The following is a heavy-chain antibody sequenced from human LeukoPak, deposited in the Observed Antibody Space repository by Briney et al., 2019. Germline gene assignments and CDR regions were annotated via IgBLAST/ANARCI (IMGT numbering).Heavy chain of an antibody. J-gene: IGHJ3*02. CDR1: GGSIGSYY. CDR3: AGYGGNSDAFDI. D-gene: IGHD4-17*01. V-gene: IGHV4-59*01. CDR2: IYYSGST. Sequence: SETLSLTCTVSGGSIGSYYWSWIRQPPGKGLEWIGYIYYSGSTNYNPSLKSRVTISVDTSKNQFSLKLSSVTAADTAVYYCAGYGGNSDAFDIWGQGTMVTVSS.